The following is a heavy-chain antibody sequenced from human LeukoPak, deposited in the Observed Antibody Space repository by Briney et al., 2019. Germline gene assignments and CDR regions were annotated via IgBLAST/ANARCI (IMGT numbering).Heavy chain of an antibody. J-gene: IGHJ4*02. CDR3: ASRGNSGSYS. Sequence: GGPRKLSVAPLGFTFIGNYISGVAKPPGKGLEWVSVIYSGGSTYYADSVKGRFTISRHNSKNTLYLQMNSLRAEDTAVYYCASRGNSGSYSWGQGTLVTVSS. CDR2: IYSGGST. V-gene: IGHV3-53*04. D-gene: IGHD1-26*01. CDR1: GFTFIGNY.